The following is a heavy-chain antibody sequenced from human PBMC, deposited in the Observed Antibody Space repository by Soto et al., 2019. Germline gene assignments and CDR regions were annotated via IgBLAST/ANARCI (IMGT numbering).Heavy chain of an antibody. CDR1: GFTFSSYW. V-gene: IGHV3-74*01. CDR2: INSDGSST. CDR3: ARDPHRRGYSGYDVYFDY. J-gene: IGHJ4*02. Sequence: GGSLRLSCAASGFTFSSYWMHWVRQAPGKGLVWVSRINSDGSSTSYADSVKGRFTISRDNAKNTLYLQMNSLRAEDTAVYYCARDPHRRGYSGYDVYFDYRGQGTLVTVPS. D-gene: IGHD5-12*01.